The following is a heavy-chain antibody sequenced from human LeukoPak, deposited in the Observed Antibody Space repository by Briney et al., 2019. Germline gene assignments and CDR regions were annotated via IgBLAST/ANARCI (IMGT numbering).Heavy chain of an antibody. J-gene: IGHJ5*02. CDR3: ARDLSGDYSLVT. Sequence: GGSLRHSWAASGCIFNYCSVNGGCQAPGKGLEWFSSITLSSSIIYYADSVKGRFTISRDNAKNSLFLQINRLSSDDTAVYYCARDLSGDYSLVTSGQGTLVSVSS. V-gene: IGHV3-21*01. CDR1: GCIFNYCS. CDR2: ITLSSSII. D-gene: IGHD2-21*01.